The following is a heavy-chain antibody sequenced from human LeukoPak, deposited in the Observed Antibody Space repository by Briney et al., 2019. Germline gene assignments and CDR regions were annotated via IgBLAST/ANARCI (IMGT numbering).Heavy chain of an antibody. J-gene: IGHJ4*02. CDR3: ARAGPETLNGRYYFAF. CDR2: IYYSGST. CDR1: GGSISSSSYY. Sequence: SETLSLTCTVSGGSISSSSYYWGWIRQPPGKGLEWIGSIYYSGSTYYNPSLKSRVTISVDTSKNQFSLKLSSVTAADTAVYYCARAGPETLNGRYYFAFGGKGILATVS. V-gene: IGHV4-39*07.